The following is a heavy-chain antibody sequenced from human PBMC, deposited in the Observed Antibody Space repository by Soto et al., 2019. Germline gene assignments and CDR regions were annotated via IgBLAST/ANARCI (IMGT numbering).Heavy chain of an antibody. CDR1: GFTFSDYG. CDR2: ISPDGINK. CDR3: VKPSGWYPDY. V-gene: IGHV3-30*18. J-gene: IGHJ4*02. Sequence: QVQLVESGGGVVQPGGSLRLSCAVSGFTFSDYGMHWVRQVPGKGLEWVAGISPDGINKYYPDSLRGRFTISRDKSKNTLYRQMSSLRGEDTAVYYCVKPSGWYPDYGGQGTQVTVSS. D-gene: IGHD6-19*01.